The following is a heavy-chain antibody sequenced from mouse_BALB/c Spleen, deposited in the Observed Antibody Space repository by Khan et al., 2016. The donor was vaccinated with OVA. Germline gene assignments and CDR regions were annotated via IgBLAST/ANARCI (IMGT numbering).Heavy chain of an antibody. J-gene: IGHJ3*01. D-gene: IGHD1-1*02. CDR3: TRLAYYYNSEGFAY. Sequence: EVELVESGGDLVKPGGSLKLSCAASGFTFSTYGMSWVRQTPDKRLEWVATISSGGSYTYYVDSVKGRFTISRDNVKNTLYLQMSSLKSEDTAMYYCTRLAYYYNSEGFAYWGQGTLVTVSA. V-gene: IGHV5-6*01. CDR2: ISSGGSYT. CDR1: GFTFSTYG.